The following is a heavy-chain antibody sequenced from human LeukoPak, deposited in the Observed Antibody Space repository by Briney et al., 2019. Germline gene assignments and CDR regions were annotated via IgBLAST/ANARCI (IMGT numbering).Heavy chain of an antibody. CDR1: GYTFTSYG. D-gene: IGHD3-16*02. V-gene: IGHV1-18*01. Sequence: GASVNVSCKASGYTFTSYGISWVRQAPGQGLEWMGWISAYNGNTNYAQKLQGRVTMTTDTSTSTAYMELRSLRSDDTAVYYCARENYVWGSYHDDYWGQGTLVTVSS. CDR2: ISAYNGNT. CDR3: ARENYVWGSYHDDY. J-gene: IGHJ4*02.